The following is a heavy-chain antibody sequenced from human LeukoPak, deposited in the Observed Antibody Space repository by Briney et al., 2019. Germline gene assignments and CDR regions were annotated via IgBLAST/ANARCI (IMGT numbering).Heavy chain of an antibody. J-gene: IGHJ4*02. Sequence: PGGSLRLSCAASGFPFNTYWMAWVRQAPGKGLDWVANIRKDGGAKFYAASVKGRFIISRDNAKNSLYLQMNNLRDEYTAVYFFASSHDSSGNDWGQGTLVTV. CDR2: IRKDGGAK. CDR3: ASSHDSSGND. V-gene: IGHV3-7*01. CDR1: GFPFNTYW. D-gene: IGHD3-22*01.